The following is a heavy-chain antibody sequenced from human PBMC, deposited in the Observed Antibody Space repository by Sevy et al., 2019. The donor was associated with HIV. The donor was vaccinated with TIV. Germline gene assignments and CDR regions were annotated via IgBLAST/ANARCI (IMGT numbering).Heavy chain of an antibody. CDR1: GYTFTHYA. V-gene: IGHV7-4-1*02. CDR3: ARDPGLLSYYYDAQYFQH. Sequence: ASVKVSCKASGYTFTHYAVNWVRQVPGQGLEWMGWTNTDTGNPTYAQGFTGRFVFSLDTSVSTAYLQISSLKAEDTAVYFCARDPGLLSYYYDAQYFQHWGQGTLVTVSS. CDR2: TNTDTGNP. J-gene: IGHJ1*01. D-gene: IGHD3-22*01.